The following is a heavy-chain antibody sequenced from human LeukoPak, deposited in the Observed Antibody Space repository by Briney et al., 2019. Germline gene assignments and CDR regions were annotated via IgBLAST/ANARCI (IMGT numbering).Heavy chain of an antibody. D-gene: IGHD6-19*01. CDR2: IYYSGST. J-gene: IGHJ3*02. CDR1: GGSISSSSYY. Sequence: SETLSLTCTVSGGSISSSSYYWGWIRQPPGKGLEWIGSIYYSGSTYYNPSLKSRVTISVDTSKNQFSLKLSSVTAADTAVYYCARGSSGWYLVAFDIWGQGTMVTVSS. V-gene: IGHV4-39*07. CDR3: ARGSSGWYLVAFDI.